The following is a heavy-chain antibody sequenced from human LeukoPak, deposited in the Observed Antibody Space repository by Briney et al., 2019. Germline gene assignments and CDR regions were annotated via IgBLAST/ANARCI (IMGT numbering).Heavy chain of an antibody. D-gene: IGHD6-13*01. CDR3: ARGYDYGDY. Sequence: PSETLSLTCTVSGGSISSYYWNWIWHPPGKGLEWIGYIYYSGSTNYNPSLKSRVTISVDTSKNQFSLKLSSVTAADTAVYFCARGYDYGDYWGQGTLVTVSS. V-gene: IGHV4-59*01. CDR2: IYYSGST. J-gene: IGHJ4*02. CDR1: GGSISSYY.